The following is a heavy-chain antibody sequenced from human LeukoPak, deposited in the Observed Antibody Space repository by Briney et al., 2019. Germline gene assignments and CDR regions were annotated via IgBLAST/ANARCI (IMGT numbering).Heavy chain of an antibody. D-gene: IGHD5-18*01. Sequence: SGGSLRLSCAASGFTFSNYGMHWVRQAPGKGLEWVAFIQYDGSDKYYADSVKGRFTISRDNSKNTLYLQMNSLRTEDTAVYYCARVWDTAMDNNWFDPWGQGTLVTVSS. CDR2: IQYDGSDK. V-gene: IGHV3-30*02. CDR3: ARVWDTAMDNNWFDP. J-gene: IGHJ5*02. CDR1: GFTFSNYG.